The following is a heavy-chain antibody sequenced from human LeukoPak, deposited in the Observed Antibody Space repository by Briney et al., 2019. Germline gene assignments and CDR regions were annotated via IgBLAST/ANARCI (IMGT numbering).Heavy chain of an antibody. V-gene: IGHV4-4*02. CDR1: GDSINSLDL. CDR2: MYLSGTT. Sequence: SGTLSLTCTVSGDSINSLDLWSWVRQPPGKGLEWIGEMYLSGTTHSNPSVKSRVTISIDKSKNQFFLDLSSVTAADTAVYYCAGLVGRYSSGLYYYYFDYWGQGTLVTVSS. J-gene: IGHJ4*02. CDR3: AGLVGRYSSGLYYYYFDY. D-gene: IGHD3-22*01.